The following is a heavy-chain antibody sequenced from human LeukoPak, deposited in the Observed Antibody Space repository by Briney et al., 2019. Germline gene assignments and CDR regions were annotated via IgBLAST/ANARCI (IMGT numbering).Heavy chain of an antibody. CDR1: GFTSSNYA. D-gene: IGHD3-10*01. J-gene: IGHJ3*02. CDR3: ARASTAYYFGSGSFYNRVEAFDI. Sequence: GGSLRLSCAASGFTSSNYAMNWVRQAPGKGLEWVSGISGSGGTTYYADSVKGRFTISRDNPKNTLYLQMNGLRAEDTAVYYCARASTAYYFGSGSFYNRVEAFDIWGQGTMVTVSS. V-gene: IGHV3-23*01. CDR2: ISGSGGTT.